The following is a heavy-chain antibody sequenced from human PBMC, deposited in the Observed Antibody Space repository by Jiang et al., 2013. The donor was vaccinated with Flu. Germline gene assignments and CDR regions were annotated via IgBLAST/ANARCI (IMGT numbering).Heavy chain of an antibody. D-gene: IGHD3-22*01. CDR2: INPNSGGT. CDR3: ARGPKLGYYDSSGYYDFDY. CDR1: GYTFTGYY. J-gene: IGHJ4*02. Sequence: GAEVKKPGASVKVSCKASGYTFTGYYMHWVRQAPGQGLEWMGWINPNSGGTNYAQKFQGWVTMTRDTSISTAYMELSRLRSGDTAVYYCARGPKLGYYDSSGYYDFDYWGQGTLVTVSS. V-gene: IGHV1-2*04.